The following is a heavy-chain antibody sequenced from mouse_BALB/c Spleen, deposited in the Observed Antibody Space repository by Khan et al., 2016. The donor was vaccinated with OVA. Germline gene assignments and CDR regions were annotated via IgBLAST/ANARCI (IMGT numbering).Heavy chain of an antibody. V-gene: IGHV1-31*01. CDR3: TRHGYVAWFNY. Sequence: VHVKQSGPELMKPGASVKISCKASGYSFTSYYIHWMIESHGTSLEWIGYIDPFSGATTYNQKFKGKATLSVDKSSNTAYLHLRNLTSEDSSVYYCTRHGYVAWFNYWGQGTLVTVSA. D-gene: IGHD2-2*01. J-gene: IGHJ3*01. CDR1: GYSFTSYY. CDR2: IDPFSGAT.